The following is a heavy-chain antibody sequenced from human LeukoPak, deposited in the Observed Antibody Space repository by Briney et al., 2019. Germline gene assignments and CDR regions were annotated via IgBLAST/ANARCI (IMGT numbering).Heavy chain of an antibody. CDR1: GGSLRSYY. Sequence: SETLSLTCTVSGGSLRSYYWSWIRQPPGKGLEWIGNIHSSGSTNHNTSLTSRVTISVDTSQNQISLKLSSVTAADTAVYYCARGFLMSDAFDIWGQGTMVTVSS. J-gene: IGHJ3*02. CDR2: IHSSGST. D-gene: IGHD3-3*01. CDR3: ARGFLMSDAFDI. V-gene: IGHV4-4*09.